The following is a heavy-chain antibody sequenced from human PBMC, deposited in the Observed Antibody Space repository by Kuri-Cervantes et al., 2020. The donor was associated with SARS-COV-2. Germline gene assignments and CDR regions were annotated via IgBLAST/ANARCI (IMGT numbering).Heavy chain of an antibody. CDR2: ISAYNGNT. Sequence: ASVKVSCKASGYTFTSYGISWVRQAPGQGLEWMGWISAYNGNTNYAQKLQGRVTMTRDTSISTAYMELRRLRSDDTAVYYCARDEGKGGHCLGHWGQGTPVTVSS. CDR3: ARDEGKGGHCLGH. J-gene: IGHJ4*02. D-gene: IGHD2-21*01. V-gene: IGHV1-18*01. CDR1: GYTFTSYG.